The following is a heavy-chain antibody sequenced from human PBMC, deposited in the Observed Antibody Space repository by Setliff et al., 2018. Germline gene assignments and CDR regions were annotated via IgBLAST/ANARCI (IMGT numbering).Heavy chain of an antibody. Sequence: SETLSLTCSVSGDSISSSSYYWGWIRQPPGKGLDWIGSINYSGITYYSPSLKSRVIVSVDTSKNQFSLKLSSATAADTAVYYCARLPGYCNGGNCYGYYTFDIWGQGTKVTVSS. CDR3: ARLPGYCNGGNCYGYYTFDI. D-gene: IGHD2-15*01. V-gene: IGHV4-39*01. CDR1: GDSISSSSYY. CDR2: INYSGIT. J-gene: IGHJ3*02.